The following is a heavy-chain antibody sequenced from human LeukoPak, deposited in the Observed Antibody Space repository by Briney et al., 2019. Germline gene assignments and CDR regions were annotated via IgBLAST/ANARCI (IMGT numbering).Heavy chain of an antibody. CDR1: GVSVSSGSYY. D-gene: IGHD4-17*01. CDR2: IYYSGST. CDR3: AREGLYGDYVWSLDY. J-gene: IGHJ4*02. V-gene: IGHV4-61*01. Sequence: PSETLSLTCTASGVSVSSGSYYWSWIRQPPGKGLEWIGYIYYSGSTNYNPSLKSRVTISVDTSKNQFSLKLSSVTAADTAVYYCAREGLYGDYVWSLDYWGQGTLVTVSS.